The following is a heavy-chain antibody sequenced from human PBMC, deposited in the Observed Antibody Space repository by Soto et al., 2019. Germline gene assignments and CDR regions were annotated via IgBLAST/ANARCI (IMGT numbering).Heavy chain of an antibody. CDR3: AREGRVGGIDY. D-gene: IGHD6-19*01. V-gene: IGHV3-48*03. CDR1: GFTFSIHS. CDR2: ISSIGVAT. Sequence: LSCAASGFTFSIHSMNWVRQAPGKGLEWVSYISSIGVATYYADSVKGRFTISRDNAKNSLYLQMNSLRAEDTAVYYCAREGRVGGIDYWGRGTPVTVSS. J-gene: IGHJ4*02.